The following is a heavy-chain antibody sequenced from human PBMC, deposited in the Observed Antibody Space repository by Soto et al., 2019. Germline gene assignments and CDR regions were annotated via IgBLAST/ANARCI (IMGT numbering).Heavy chain of an antibody. CDR2: INHSGST. D-gene: IGHD3-10*01. Sequence: TLSLTCAVYGGSFSGYYWSWIRQPPGKGLEWIGEINHSGSTNYNPSLKSRVTISVDTSKNQFSLKLSSVTAADTAVYYCARGWSITMVRGRDYWGQGTLVTVSS. V-gene: IGHV4-34*01. J-gene: IGHJ4*02. CDR3: ARGWSITMVRGRDY. CDR1: GGSFSGYY.